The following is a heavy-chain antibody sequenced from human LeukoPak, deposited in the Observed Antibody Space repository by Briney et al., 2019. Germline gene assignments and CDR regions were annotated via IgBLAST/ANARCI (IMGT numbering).Heavy chain of an antibody. J-gene: IGHJ6*02. CDR1: GCTFTGYY. V-gene: IGHV1-2*02. D-gene: IGHD3-22*01. CDR2: INPNSGGT. Sequence: RASVKVSCKASGCTFTGYYMHWVRQAPGQGLEWMGWINPNSGGTNYAQKFQGRVTMTRDTSISTAYMELSRLRSDDTAVYYCAREVTMIVVVITHHGWYYGMDVWGQGTTVTVSS. CDR3: AREVTMIVVVITHHGWYYGMDV.